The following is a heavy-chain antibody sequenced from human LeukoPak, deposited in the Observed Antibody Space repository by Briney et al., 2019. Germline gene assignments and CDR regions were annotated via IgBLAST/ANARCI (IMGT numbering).Heavy chain of an antibody. CDR2: IYSSGRT. J-gene: IGHJ4*02. Sequence: SETLSLTCTVSGASMSNSFWSWIRQPAGKGLEWIGRIYSSGRTNYNPSLKSRVTLSIDTANNQFSLKLTSVTAADTALYYCARAPAGCGGTCSFDYWGQGTLVTVSS. D-gene: IGHD2-15*01. CDR1: GASMSNSF. V-gene: IGHV4-4*07. CDR3: ARAPAGCGGTCSFDY.